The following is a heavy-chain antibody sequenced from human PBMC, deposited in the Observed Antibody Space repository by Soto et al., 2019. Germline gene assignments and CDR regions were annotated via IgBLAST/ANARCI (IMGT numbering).Heavy chain of an antibody. V-gene: IGHV1-69*12. CDR3: ERSGGLDRDFNY. CDR2: IIPMFDTP. Sequence: QVQLVQSGAEVKKPGSSVKVSCKASGGTFSSDSFSWVRQAPGQGLEWMGGIIPMFDTPIYAQKFQDRVTITAYESTSTAYMQLSSLRSGDTAVYYCERSGGLDRDFNYWGQGSLVTVSS. J-gene: IGHJ4*02. CDR1: GGTFSSDS. D-gene: IGHD2-15*01.